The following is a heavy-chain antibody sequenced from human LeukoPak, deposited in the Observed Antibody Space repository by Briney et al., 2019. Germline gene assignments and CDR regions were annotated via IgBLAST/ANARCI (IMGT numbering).Heavy chain of an antibody. CDR1: GFTFRNYA. Sequence: GGSLRLSCAASGFTFRNYAMSWVRQAPGKGLEWVSAISGSGGSTYYADSVKGRYTISRDNSRNTLYLQMNSLRAEDTAVYYCAKDGWNKWLALFDYWGQGTLVTVSS. V-gene: IGHV3-23*01. CDR3: AKDGWNKWLALFDY. CDR2: ISGSGGST. J-gene: IGHJ4*02. D-gene: IGHD6-19*01.